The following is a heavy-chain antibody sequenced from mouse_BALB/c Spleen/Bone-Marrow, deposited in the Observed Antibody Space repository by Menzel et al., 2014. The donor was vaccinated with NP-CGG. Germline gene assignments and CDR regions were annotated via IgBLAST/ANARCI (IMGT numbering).Heavy chain of an antibody. CDR1: GFDFSRYW. CDR2: INPESNTI. J-gene: IGHJ3*01. CDR3: ARLGYYGWFAY. Sequence: EVHLVESGGGLVQPGGSLKLSCAASGFDFSRYWMIWVRQAPGKGLQWIGEINPESNTINYTPSLKDKFIISRDNAKNTLYLQMSKVRSEDTALYCCARLGYYGWFAYWGQGTLVTVSA. D-gene: IGHD2-3*01. V-gene: IGHV4-1*02.